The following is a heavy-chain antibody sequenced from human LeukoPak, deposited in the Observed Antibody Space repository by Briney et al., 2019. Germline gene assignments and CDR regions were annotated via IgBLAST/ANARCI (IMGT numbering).Heavy chain of an antibody. D-gene: IGHD6-19*01. CDR3: ARTYSSGWDPYYFDY. CDR2: ISSSSSTI. Sequence: PGGSLRLSCAASGFNFRNFAMSWVRQAPGKGLEWVSYISSSSSTIYYADSVKGRFTISRDNAKNSLYLQMNSLRDEDTAVYYCARTYSSGWDPYYFDYWGQGTLVTVSS. V-gene: IGHV3-48*02. J-gene: IGHJ4*02. CDR1: GFNFRNFA.